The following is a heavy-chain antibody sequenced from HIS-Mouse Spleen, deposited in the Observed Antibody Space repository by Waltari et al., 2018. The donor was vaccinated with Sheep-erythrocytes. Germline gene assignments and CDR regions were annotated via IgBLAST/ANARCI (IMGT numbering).Heavy chain of an antibody. J-gene: IGHJ4*02. V-gene: IGHV3-21*03. CDR1: GFTFSSYS. Sequence: EVQLVESGGGLVKPGGSLRRSCAASGFTFSSYSMHWVRQGPGKGLEWVSSIGSSSRYMYYADAVRDRCSITRGNAENSLYLQVNSRRAEDTAVYYWARVASGATFDYWGQGTLVTVSS. CDR3: ARVASGATFDY. D-gene: IGHD1-26*01. CDR2: IGSSSRYM.